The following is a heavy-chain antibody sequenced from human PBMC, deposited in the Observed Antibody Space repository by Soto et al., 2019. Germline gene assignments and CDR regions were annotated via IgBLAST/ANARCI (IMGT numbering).Heavy chain of an antibody. V-gene: IGHV1-18*01. J-gene: IGHJ6*02. Sequence: QVHLVQSGAEVKKPGASVKVSCKASGYTFTNYDINWVRQAPGQGLEWMGWISTYTGNTNYAQKLQGRVTMTTATSTSTAYMERTSLRSDDTAVYYCARGYYYGSGRPTPGGMDVWGQGTTVTVSS. CDR3: ARGYYYGSGRPTPGGMDV. CDR2: ISTYTGNT. D-gene: IGHD3-10*01. CDR1: GYTFTNYD.